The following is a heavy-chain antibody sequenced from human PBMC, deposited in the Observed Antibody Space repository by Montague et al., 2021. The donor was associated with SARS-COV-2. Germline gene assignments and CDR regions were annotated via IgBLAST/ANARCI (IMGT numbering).Heavy chain of an antibody. CDR2: MHFTGNT. CDR3: ARDSVDFGAGRQGAFDF. Sequence: SETLSLTCTVSGDSISNHYWSWIRQPPGKGLEWIGRMHFTGNTNYNPSLSSRLTISADTSENQFSLKLTSVTAADTAIYLCARDSVDFGAGRQGAFDFWGQGTLVTVSS. CDR1: GDSISNHY. D-gene: IGHD4/OR15-4a*01. J-gene: IGHJ4*01. V-gene: IGHV4-4*07.